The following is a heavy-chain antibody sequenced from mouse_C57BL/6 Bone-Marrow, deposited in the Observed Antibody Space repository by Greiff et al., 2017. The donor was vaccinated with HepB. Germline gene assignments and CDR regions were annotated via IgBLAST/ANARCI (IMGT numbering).Heavy chain of an antibody. Sequence: VQLQQSGAKLVRPGASVKLSCTASGFNIKDDYMHWVKQRPEQGLEWIGWIDPENGDTEYASKFQGKATITADTSSNTAYLQLSSLTSEDTAVYYCTFYGNYPYFDYWGQGTTLTVSS. J-gene: IGHJ2*01. CDR1: GFNIKDDY. CDR2: IDPENGDT. V-gene: IGHV14-4*01. D-gene: IGHD2-1*01. CDR3: TFYGNYPYFDY.